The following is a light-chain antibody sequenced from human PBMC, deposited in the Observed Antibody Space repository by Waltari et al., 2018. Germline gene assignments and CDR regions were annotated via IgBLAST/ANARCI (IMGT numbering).Light chain of an antibody. J-gene: IGKJ2*01. CDR2: NAS. CDR1: QSISSW. CDR3: QQYNSYLYT. V-gene: IGKV1-5*03. Sequence: DIQMTQSPSTLSASVGDRVTITCRASQSISSWLAWYQQKPVKAPKLLIYNASSLDSGVPSRFSGIVSGTEFTLTISSLQPDEFATYYCQQYNSYLYTFGQGTKLEIK.